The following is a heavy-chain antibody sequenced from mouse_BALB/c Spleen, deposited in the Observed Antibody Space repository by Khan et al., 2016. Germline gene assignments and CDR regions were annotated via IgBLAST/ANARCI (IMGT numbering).Heavy chain of an antibody. Sequence: EVELVESGGGLVKPGGSLKLSCAASGFTFSSYAMSWVRQTPEKRLEWVASISSGGSSFYPDILKDRFTISRDTSSNILYLQMSSLRSEDTAMYYCARKVYYFDYWGQGTTLTVSS. V-gene: IGHV5-6-5*01. J-gene: IGHJ2*01. CDR2: ISSGGSS. CDR1: GFTFSSYA. CDR3: ARKVYYFDY.